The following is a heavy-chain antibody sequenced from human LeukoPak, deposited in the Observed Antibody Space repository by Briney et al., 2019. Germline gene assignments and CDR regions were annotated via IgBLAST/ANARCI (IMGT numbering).Heavy chain of an antibody. V-gene: IGHV4-31*03. D-gene: IGHD2-2*01. Sequence: SQTLSLTCTVSGGSISSGGYYWSWISQHPGKGLEWIGYIYYSGSTYYNPSLKSRVTISVDTSKNQFSLKLSTVTAADTAVYYCARESVVPAAPGVVDYWGQGTLVTVYS. CDR3: ARESVVPAAPGVVDY. CDR1: GGSISSGGYY. CDR2: IYYSGST. J-gene: IGHJ4*02.